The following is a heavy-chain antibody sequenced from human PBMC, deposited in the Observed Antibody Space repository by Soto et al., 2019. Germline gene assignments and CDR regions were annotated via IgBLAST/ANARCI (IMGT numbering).Heavy chain of an antibody. V-gene: IGHV4-30-4*01. CDR3: ARVSPRYSSSWPYFDY. CDR2: IYYSGST. CDR1: GGCISSGDYY. J-gene: IGHJ4*02. Sequence: ILSVTCTDSGGCISSGDYYWSWIRQPPGKGLEWIGYIYYSGSTYYNPSLKSRLTISVDTSKNQFSLKLSSVTAADTAVYYCARVSPRYSSSWPYFDYWGQGTLVTVSS. D-gene: IGHD6-13*01.